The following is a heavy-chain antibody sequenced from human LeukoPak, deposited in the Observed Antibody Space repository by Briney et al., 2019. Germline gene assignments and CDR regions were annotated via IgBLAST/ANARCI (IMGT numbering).Heavy chain of an antibody. CDR2: ISSSSSYI. D-gene: IGHD1-26*01. V-gene: IGHV3-21*01. CDR3: ARPNEPKVGATNLDY. CDR1: GFTFSSYS. J-gene: IGHJ4*02. Sequence: PGGSLRLSCAASGFTFSSYSMNWVRQAPGKGLEWVSSISSSSSYIYYADSVKGRFTISRDNAKNSLYLQMNSLRAEDTAVYYCARPNEPKVGATNLDYWGQGTLVTVSS.